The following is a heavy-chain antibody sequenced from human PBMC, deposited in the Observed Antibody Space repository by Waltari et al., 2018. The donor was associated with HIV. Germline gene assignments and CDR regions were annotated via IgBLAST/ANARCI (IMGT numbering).Heavy chain of an antibody. CDR3: ARDRIAVTGSYYYGMDV. CDR1: GYTSTGFY. D-gene: IGHD6-19*01. V-gene: IGHV1-2*02. J-gene: IGHJ6*02. Sequence: QVQLVQPGAELKRPGASAKVTCKASGYTSTGFYMHWVRQAPGQGLEWMGWINPKSDGTNYAQKFQGRVTMTSDTSTSTAYMELSRLRADDTALYYCARDRIAVTGSYYYGMDVWGQGTTVTVSS. CDR2: INPKSDGT.